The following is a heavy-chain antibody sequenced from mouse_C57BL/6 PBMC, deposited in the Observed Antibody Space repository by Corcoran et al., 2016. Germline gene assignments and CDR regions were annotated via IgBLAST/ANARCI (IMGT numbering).Heavy chain of an antibody. D-gene: IGHD1-1*01. CDR1: GYTFTTYG. J-gene: IGHJ3*01. Sequence: QIQLVQSGLELKKPGETVKISCKASGYTFTTYGMSWVKQAPGKGLKWMGWINTYSGVPTYADDFKGRFAFSFVTSASTAYLQINNLKNEDTATYFCANYYGSSWAWFAYWGQGTLVTVSA. CDR3: ANYYGSSWAWFAY. V-gene: IGHV9-3*01. CDR2: INTYSGVP.